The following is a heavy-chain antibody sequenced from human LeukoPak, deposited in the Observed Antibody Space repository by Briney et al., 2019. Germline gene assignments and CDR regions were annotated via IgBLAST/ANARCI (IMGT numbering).Heavy chain of an antibody. J-gene: IGHJ3*02. D-gene: IGHD5-18*01. CDR3: ASGWIQLWFMGPDSFDI. CDR2: ISSSSSYI. CDR1: GFTFSSYS. Sequence: GGSLRLPCAASGFTFSSYSMNWFRQPPGKGLEWVSSISSSSSYIYYADSVKGRFTISRDNAKNSLYLQMNSLRAEDTAVYYCASGWIQLWFMGPDSFDIWGQGTMVTVSS. V-gene: IGHV3-21*01.